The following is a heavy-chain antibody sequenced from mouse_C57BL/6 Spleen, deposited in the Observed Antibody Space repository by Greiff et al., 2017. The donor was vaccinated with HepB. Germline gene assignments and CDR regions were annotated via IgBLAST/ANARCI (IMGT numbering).Heavy chain of an antibody. Sequence: QVQLQQSGAELVRPGTSVKMSCKASGYTFTNYWIGWAKQRPGHGLEWIGDIYPGGGYTNYNEKFKGKATLTADKSSSTAYMQFSSLTSEDSAIYYCARSGDYAADYWGQGTTLTVSS. CDR1: GYTFTNYW. V-gene: IGHV1-63*01. CDR2: IYPGGGYT. J-gene: IGHJ2*01. CDR3: ARSGDYAADY. D-gene: IGHD2-4*01.